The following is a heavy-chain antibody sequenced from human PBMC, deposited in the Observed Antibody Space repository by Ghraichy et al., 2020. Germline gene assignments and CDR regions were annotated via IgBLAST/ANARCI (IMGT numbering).Heavy chain of an antibody. Sequence: SETLSLTCTVSGGSINSFSWSWIRQPAGKGLEWIGRIYSRGDTNCNPSLKSRVTLSVDTSENQFSLKLSSVTAADTAVYFCARDRFLFPGYCSGDDCYRHYYYGMDVWGQGTTVTVSS. CDR1: GGSINSFS. D-gene: IGHD2-15*01. V-gene: IGHV4-4*07. CDR2: IYSRGDT. CDR3: ARDRFLFPGYCSGDDCYRHYYYGMDV. J-gene: IGHJ6*02.